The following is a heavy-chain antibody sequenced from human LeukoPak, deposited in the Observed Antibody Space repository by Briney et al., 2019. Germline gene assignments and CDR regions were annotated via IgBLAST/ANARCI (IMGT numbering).Heavy chain of an antibody. CDR1: GGTFSSYA. J-gene: IGHJ3*02. CDR2: IIPIFGTA. D-gene: IGHD2-2*01. Sequence: SVKVSCKASGGTFSSYAISWVRQAPGQGLEWMGGIIPIFGTANYAQKFQGRVTITTDESTSTAYMELSSLRSEDTAVYYCARDCSSTSCSDAFDIWGQGTMVTVSS. V-gene: IGHV1-69*05. CDR3: ARDCSSTSCSDAFDI.